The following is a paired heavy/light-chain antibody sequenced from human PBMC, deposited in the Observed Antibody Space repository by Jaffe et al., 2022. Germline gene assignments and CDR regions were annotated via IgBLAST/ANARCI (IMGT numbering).Heavy chain of an antibody. CDR3: ARDVKWGMFDS. V-gene: IGHV3-7*05. Sequence: EVHLVESGGDLVQPGGSLKLSCEASGFTFSQYWMAWVRQSPGTGLECLALINSDGSDKYYPDSMQGRFTISRDNTKNSLYLQMNNLRADDTAVYYCARDVKWGMFDSWGQGTLVTVSS. CDR2: INSDGSDK. D-gene: IGHD3-16*01. CDR1: GFTFSQYW. J-gene: IGHJ4*02.
Light chain of an antibody. CDR1: QSLLHSDGRTY. CDR2: EVS. Sequence: DIVMTQTPLSLSVTPGQPASISCKSSQSLLHSDGRTYLHWFLQRPGQPPHLLISEVSSRFSGVPDRFTGSGSGTDFTLRISRVEAEDAAIYYCMQGLFFRTFGQGTKVEIK. J-gene: IGKJ1*01. CDR3: MQGLFFRT. V-gene: IGKV2-29*02.